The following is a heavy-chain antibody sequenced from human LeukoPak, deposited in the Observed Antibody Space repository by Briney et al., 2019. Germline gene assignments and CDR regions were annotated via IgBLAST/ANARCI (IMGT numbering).Heavy chain of an antibody. V-gene: IGHV3-30*04. CDR1: GFPFSTYS. CDR2: MSSDGSND. J-gene: IGHJ4*02. Sequence: GGSLRLSCAASGFPFSTYSMHWVRQAPGKGLEWVAVMSSDGSNDNYANSVRGRFTISRDNSKNALYLQMNTLRAEDTAVYYCAREKYCTPTDCLHGRFYFNSWGQGTPVTVSS. D-gene: IGHD2-8*01. CDR3: AREKYCTPTDCLHGRFYFNS.